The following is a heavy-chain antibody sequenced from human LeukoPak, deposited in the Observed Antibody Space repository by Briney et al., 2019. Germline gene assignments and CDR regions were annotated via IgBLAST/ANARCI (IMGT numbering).Heavy chain of an antibody. CDR1: GYTFTGYY. J-gene: IGHJ5*02. V-gene: IGHV1-46*01. CDR3: SGSSHQRNWFDP. D-gene: IGHD1-26*01. CDR2: VHSSGGVI. Sequence: ASVKVSCKASGYTFTGYYMNWVRQAPGQGLEWMGIVHSSGGVIKYAQEFQDRLTVTRDTSTSTIYMELSSLRSEDTAVYYCSGSSHQRNWFDPWGQGTLVIVSS.